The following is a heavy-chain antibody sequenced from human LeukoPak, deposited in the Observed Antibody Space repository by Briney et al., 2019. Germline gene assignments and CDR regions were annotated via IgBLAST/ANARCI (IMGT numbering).Heavy chain of an antibody. CDR2: ISTYNDNT. D-gene: IGHD5-18*01. CDR1: GHIFTSYG. J-gene: IGHJ4*02. Sequence: ASVKVSCKASGHIFTSYGISWVRQAPGQGLEWMGWISTYNDNTNYVQKLQGRVTMTTDTSTSTAYMELRSLRSDDTAVYYCARDGRGYSYGYGDYWGQGTLVTVSS. V-gene: IGHV1-18*01. CDR3: ARDGRGYSYGYGDY.